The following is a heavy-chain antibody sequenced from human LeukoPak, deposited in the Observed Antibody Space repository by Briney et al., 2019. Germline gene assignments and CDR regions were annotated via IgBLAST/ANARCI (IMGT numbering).Heavy chain of an antibody. CDR3: ARDWGSWDFDF. J-gene: IGHJ4*02. CDR1: GFTFSSYS. V-gene: IGHV3-21*01. D-gene: IGHD6-13*01. Sequence: GGSLRLSCAASGFTFSSYSMNWVRQAPGKGLEWVSSISSSSSYIYYSDSVKGRFTISRDNAKNSLYLQMNSLRAEDTAVYFCARDWGSWDFDFWGQGTLVTVSS. CDR2: ISSSSSYI.